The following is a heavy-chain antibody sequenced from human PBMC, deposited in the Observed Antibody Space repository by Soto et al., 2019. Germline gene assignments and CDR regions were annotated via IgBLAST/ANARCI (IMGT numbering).Heavy chain of an antibody. D-gene: IGHD5-12*01. CDR2: ISSDETTT. J-gene: IGHJ6*02. Sequence: PGGSLRLSCAASGFTFSSYWMHWVRQAPGKGLAWVSRISSDETTTTYADSVKGRFTISRDNAKNTLYLQMNSLRAEDTAVYYCARERVDIVATIIYYYYGMDVWGQGTTVTVSS. CDR1: GFTFSSYW. V-gene: IGHV3-74*01. CDR3: ARERVDIVATIIYYYYGMDV.